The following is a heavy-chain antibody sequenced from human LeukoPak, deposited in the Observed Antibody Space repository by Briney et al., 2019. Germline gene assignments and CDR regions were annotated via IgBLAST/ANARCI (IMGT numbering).Heavy chain of an antibody. V-gene: IGHV4-39*01. CDR3: AARPGGPDYSNYEWPGWFDP. D-gene: IGHD4-11*01. J-gene: IGHJ5*02. CDR1: GGSISSSSYY. CDR2: IYYSGST. Sequence: NPSETLSLTCTVSGGSISSSSYYWGWIRQPPGKGLEWIGSIYYSGSTYYNPSLKSRVTISVDTSKNQFSLKLSSVTAADTAVYYCAARPGGPDYSNYEWPGWFDPWGQGTLVTVSS.